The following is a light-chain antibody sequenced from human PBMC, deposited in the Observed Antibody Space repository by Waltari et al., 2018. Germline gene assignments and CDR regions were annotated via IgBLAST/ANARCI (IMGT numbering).Light chain of an antibody. CDR3: QTGGHGTWV. CDR1: SGHSSNV. V-gene: IGLV4-69*01. J-gene: IGLJ3*02. CDR2: VNSDGSH. Sequence: QLVLTQSPSASASLGASVKLTCTLSSGHSSNVIAWLQQQPEKGPRYLMKVNSDGSHNKGDAIPDRVSGSSAGAERSRTISSLQSEDEADSYGQTGGHGTWVFGGGTKLTVL.